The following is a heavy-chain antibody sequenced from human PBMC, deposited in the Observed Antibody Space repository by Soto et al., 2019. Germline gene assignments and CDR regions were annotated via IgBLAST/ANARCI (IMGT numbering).Heavy chain of an antibody. V-gene: IGHV4-4*02. CDR3: ARRIYGDWYFDL. CDR2: VHYSGST. D-gene: IGHD3-16*01. CDR1: GDSTSNSNW. Sequence: QVQLQESGPGLVKPSGTLSLTCAVSGDSTSNSNWWSWVRQPPGKGLEWIGEVHYSGSTNYNPSLKSRVTISIDTSKNQFSLKLSSVTAADTAVYYCARRIYGDWYFDLWGRGTLVTVTS. J-gene: IGHJ2*01.